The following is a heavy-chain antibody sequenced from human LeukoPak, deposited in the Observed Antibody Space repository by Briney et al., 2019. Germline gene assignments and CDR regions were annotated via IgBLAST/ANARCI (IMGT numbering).Heavy chain of an antibody. J-gene: IGHJ3*02. CDR1: GFTFSSYG. D-gene: IGHD3-22*01. V-gene: IGHV3-30*03. CDR3: AMMFNYYDSSGYQDAFDI. Sequence: GGSLRLSCAASGFTFSSYGMHWVRQAPGKGLEWVAVISYDGTNKYYADSVKGRFTISRDNSKNTLYLQMNSLRAEDTAVYYCAMMFNYYDSSGYQDAFDIWGQGTMVTVSS. CDR2: ISYDGTNK.